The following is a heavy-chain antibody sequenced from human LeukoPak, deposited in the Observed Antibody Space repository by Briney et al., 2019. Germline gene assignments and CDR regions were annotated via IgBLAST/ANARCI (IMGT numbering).Heavy chain of an antibody. CDR2: IYYSGST. CDR1: GGSISSSSYY. CDR3: ASPLRGLRFGYYYGMDV. D-gene: IGHD5-12*01. Sequence: SETLSLTCTVSGGSISSSSYYWGWIRQPPGKGLEWIGGIYYSGSTYYNPSLKSRVTISVDTSRNQFSLKLSSVTAADTAVYYCASPLRGLRFGYYYGMDVWGQGTTVTVPS. V-gene: IGHV4-39*01. J-gene: IGHJ6*02.